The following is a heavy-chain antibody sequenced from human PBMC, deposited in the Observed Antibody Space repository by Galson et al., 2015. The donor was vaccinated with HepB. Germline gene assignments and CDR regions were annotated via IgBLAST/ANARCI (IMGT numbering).Heavy chain of an antibody. Sequence: SVKVSCKASGGTFSSYAISWVRQAPGQGLEWMGGIIPIFGTANYAQKFQGRVTITADESTSTAYMELSSLRSEDTAVYYCARGRGVGRSAAGLVPTLLNYYYGMDVWGQGTTVTVSS. CDR2: IIPIFGTA. CDR3: ARGRGVGRSAAGLVPTLLNYYYGMDV. J-gene: IGHJ6*02. V-gene: IGHV1-69*13. CDR1: GGTFSSYA. D-gene: IGHD6-6*01.